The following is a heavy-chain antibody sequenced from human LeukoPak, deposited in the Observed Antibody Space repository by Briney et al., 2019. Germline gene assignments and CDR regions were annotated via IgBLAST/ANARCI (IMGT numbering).Heavy chain of an antibody. CDR1: GFTVSSNY. D-gene: IGHD5-12*01. CDR2: IYSGGST. Sequence: GGSLRLSCAASGFTVSSNYMSWVRQAPGKGLEWVSVIYSGGSTYYADSVKGRFTISRDNSKNTLYLQMNSLRAEDTAVYYCASNAGYSGYDYRDAFDIWGQGTMVTVSS. V-gene: IGHV3-53*01. J-gene: IGHJ3*02. CDR3: ASNAGYSGYDYRDAFDI.